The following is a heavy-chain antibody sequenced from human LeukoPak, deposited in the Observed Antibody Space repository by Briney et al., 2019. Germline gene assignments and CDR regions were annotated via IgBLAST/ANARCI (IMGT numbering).Heavy chain of an antibody. Sequence: ASVKVSCKASGYTFTSYGISWVRQAPGQGLEWTGWISAYNGNTNYAQKLQGRVTMTTDTSTSTAYMELRSLRSDDTAVYYCARLDIVVVPAAMESWFDPWGLGTLVTVSS. CDR3: ARLDIVVVPAAMESWFDP. D-gene: IGHD2-2*03. V-gene: IGHV1-18*01. CDR1: GYTFTSYG. J-gene: IGHJ5*02. CDR2: ISAYNGNT.